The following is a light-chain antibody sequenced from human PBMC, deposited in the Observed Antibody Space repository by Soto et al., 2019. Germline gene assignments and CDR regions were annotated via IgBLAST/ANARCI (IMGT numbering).Light chain of an antibody. V-gene: IGKV1-12*01. J-gene: IGKJ5*01. CDR1: QGVTTW. CDR2: AAS. CDR3: QQLNTLPFT. Sequence: DIQMTQSPSSVSASVGDRVTISCRASQGVTTWLAWYQQKPGRAPKLLIYAASTLQSGVPSRFSGSGSGTDFTLTISSLQPEDFATYHCQQLNTLPFTFGQGTRLEI.